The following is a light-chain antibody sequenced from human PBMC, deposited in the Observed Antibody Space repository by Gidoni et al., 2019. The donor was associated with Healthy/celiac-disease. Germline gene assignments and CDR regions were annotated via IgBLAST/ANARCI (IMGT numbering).Light chain of an antibody. CDR1: QGISSY. J-gene: IGKJ2*01. CDR2: AAS. V-gene: IGKV1-9*01. CDR3: QQLNSYPRYT. Sequence: DIPLTQSPSFLSASVGDRVNITCRASQGISSYLAWYQQKPGKAPKLLIYAASTLQSGVPSRFSGSGSGTEFTLTISSLQPEDFATYYCQQLNSYPRYTFGQGTKLEIK.